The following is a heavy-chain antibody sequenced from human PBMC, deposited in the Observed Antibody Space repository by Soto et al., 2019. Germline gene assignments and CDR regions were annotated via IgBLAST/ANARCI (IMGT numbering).Heavy chain of an antibody. CDR3: GRGGWERPFAY. Sequence: ASVKVSCKASGYTFTSYAMHWVRQAPGQRLEWMGWINAGNGNTKYSQKFQGRVTITRATSASTAYMELSSLRSEDTAVYYCGRGGWERPFAYWGQGTLVPVSP. D-gene: IGHD1-26*01. CDR2: INAGNGNT. V-gene: IGHV1-3*01. J-gene: IGHJ4*02. CDR1: GYTFTSYA.